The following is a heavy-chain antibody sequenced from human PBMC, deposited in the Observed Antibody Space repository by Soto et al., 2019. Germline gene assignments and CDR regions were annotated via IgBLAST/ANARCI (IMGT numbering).Heavy chain of an antibody. Sequence: GGSLRLSCAVSGFTLSTFAMTWVHQAPGKGLEWVSGSSGSGGSKYYADSVTCRFTISRDNSKNTVDLQMNSLRAEDTAVYYCARDSVSWWYWFDPWGQGALVTVSS. J-gene: IGHJ5*02. D-gene: IGHD2-8*02. CDR2: SSGSGGSK. V-gene: IGHV3-23*01. CDR1: GFTLSTFA. CDR3: ARDSVSWWYWFDP.